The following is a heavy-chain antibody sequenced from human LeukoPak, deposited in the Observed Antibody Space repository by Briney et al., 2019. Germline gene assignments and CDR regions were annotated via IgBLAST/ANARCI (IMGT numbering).Heavy chain of an antibody. J-gene: IGHJ4*02. CDR1: GDSISSSNYY. CDR3: TREGEGRWLQSGY. D-gene: IGHD5-24*01. V-gene: IGHV4-39*07. CDR2: FLYRGGT. Sequence: SETLSLTCTVSGDSISSSNYYWIWIRQPPGKGLEWIGTFLYRGGTYYNPSLKSRVTISVDTSKNQFSLKVKSVTAADTAVYYCTREGEGRWLQSGYWGQGTLVTVSS.